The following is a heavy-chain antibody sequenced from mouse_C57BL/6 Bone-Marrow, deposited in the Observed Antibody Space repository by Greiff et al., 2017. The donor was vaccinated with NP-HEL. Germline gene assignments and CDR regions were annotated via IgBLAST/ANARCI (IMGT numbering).Heavy chain of an antibody. CDR2: IWSGGST. CDR1: GFSLTSYG. D-gene: IGHD2-5*01. Sequence: VMLVESGPGLVQPSQSLSITCTVSGFSLTSYGVHWVRQSPGKGLEWLGVIWSGGSTDYNAAFISRLSISKDNSKSQVFFKMNSLQADDTAIYYCARNSNPYYYAMDYWGQGTSVTVSS. J-gene: IGHJ4*01. V-gene: IGHV2-2*01. CDR3: ARNSNPYYYAMDY.